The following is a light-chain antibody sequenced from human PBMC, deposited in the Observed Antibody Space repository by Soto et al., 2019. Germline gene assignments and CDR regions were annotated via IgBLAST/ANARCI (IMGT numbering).Light chain of an antibody. J-gene: IGKJ1*01. CDR3: QQANSFPRT. V-gene: IGKV1-12*01. CDR2: AAS. CDR1: QDISTW. Sequence: IHMTDSPSSVSASVGYRVTITFRASQDISTWLAWYQQKPGKAPKLLIYAASTLHIGVPSRFSGSGSGTDFTLTISSLQPEDFATYYCQQANSFPRTFGQGTKVDIK.